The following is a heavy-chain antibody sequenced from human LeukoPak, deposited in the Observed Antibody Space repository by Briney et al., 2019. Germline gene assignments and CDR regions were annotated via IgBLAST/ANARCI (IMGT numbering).Heavy chain of an antibody. CDR2: ISVYNGNT. D-gene: IGHD4-23*01. V-gene: IGHV1-18*01. Sequence: ASVRVSCKASGYTFSIYGFSWVRQAPGQGLEWMGWISVYNGNTNYAQKFQGRVTMTTDTSTSTAHMELRSLRSDDTAVYYCARQGYSGHSQGAADYWGQGALVTVSS. CDR3: ARQGYSGHSQGAADY. J-gene: IGHJ4*02. CDR1: GYTFSIYG.